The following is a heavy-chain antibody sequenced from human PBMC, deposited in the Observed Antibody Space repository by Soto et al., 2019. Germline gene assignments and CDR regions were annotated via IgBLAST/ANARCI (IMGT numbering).Heavy chain of an antibody. CDR2: IIPIFGTA. CDR1: GGTYSSYA. V-gene: IGHV1-69*13. CDR3: SSGVVIKFVPYYSYGMDV. Sequence: ASVKVSCKASGGTYSSYAISWVRQAPGQGLEGTGGIIPIFGTANYAQKFQGRVTITADESTSTAYMELSSLRSEDTAVYYCSSGVVIKFVPYYSYGMDVWGQGTTVTASS. D-gene: IGHD3-22*01. J-gene: IGHJ6*02.